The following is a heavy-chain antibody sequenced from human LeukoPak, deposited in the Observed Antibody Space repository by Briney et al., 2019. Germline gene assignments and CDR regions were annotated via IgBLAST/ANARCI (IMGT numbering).Heavy chain of an antibody. J-gene: IGHJ4*02. CDR2: IYYSGST. D-gene: IGHD2-21*02. CDR1: GGSISSYY. V-gene: IGHV4-59*01. CDR3: ARSHPYCGGDCYPTPYFDY. Sequence: PSETLSLTCTVSGGSISSYYWSWIRQPPGKGLEWIGYIYYSGSTNYNPSLKSRVTISVDTSKNQFSLKLSSVTAADTAVYYCARSHPYCGGDCYPTPYFDYWGQGTLVTVSS.